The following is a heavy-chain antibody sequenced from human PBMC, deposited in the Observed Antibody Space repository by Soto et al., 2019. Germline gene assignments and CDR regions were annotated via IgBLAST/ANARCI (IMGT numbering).Heavy chain of an antibody. Sequence: SVKVSCKASGGTFSSYTISWVRQAPGQGLEWMGRIIPILGIANYAQKFQGRVTITADKSTSTAYMELSSLRSEDTAVYYCARGIAARGYYYYYMDAWGKGTTVTVS. D-gene: IGHD6-6*01. CDR2: IIPILGIA. V-gene: IGHV1-69*02. J-gene: IGHJ6*03. CDR3: ARGIAARGYYYYYMDA. CDR1: GGTFSSYT.